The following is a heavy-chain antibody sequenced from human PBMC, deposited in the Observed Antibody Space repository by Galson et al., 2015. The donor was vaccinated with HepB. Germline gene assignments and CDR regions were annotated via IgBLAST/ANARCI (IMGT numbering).Heavy chain of an antibody. Sequence: SLRLSCAASGFTFSSYWMHWVRQAPGKGLVWVSRINSDGSSTSYADSVKGRFTISRDNAKNTLYLQMNSLRAEDTAVYYCARRAEYYDSSGYCEGDDYWGQGTLVTVSS. V-gene: IGHV3-74*01. J-gene: IGHJ4*02. CDR2: INSDGSST. D-gene: IGHD3-22*01. CDR1: GFTFSSYW. CDR3: ARRAEYYDSSGYCEGDDY.